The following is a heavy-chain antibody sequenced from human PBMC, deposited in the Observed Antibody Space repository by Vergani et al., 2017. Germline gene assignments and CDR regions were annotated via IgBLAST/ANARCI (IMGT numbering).Heavy chain of an antibody. CDR3: ARAMFSGWSINLDY. CDR2: ISSSSSYI. J-gene: IGHJ4*02. D-gene: IGHD6-19*01. V-gene: IGHV3-21*04. CDR1: GFTFSSYS. Sequence: VQLVESGGGVVQPGRSLRLSCAASGFTFSSYSMNWVRQAPGKGLEWVSSISSSSSYIYYADSVKGRFTISRDNAKNSLYLQMNSLRAEDTAVYYCARAMFSGWSINLDYWGQGTLVTVSS.